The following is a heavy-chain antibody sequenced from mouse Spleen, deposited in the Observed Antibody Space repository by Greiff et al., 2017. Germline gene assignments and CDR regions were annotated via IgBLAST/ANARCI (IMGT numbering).Heavy chain of an antibody. Sequence: QVQLQQPGAELVKPGASVKLSCKASGYTFNSYLMHWVKPSPGQGLEWIGMIHPNSGSTNYTEKFQSTATLSVDKSYSTAYMQLSSLESEDYAVYYFARGRYYYGSSKDYWGQGTTLTGSS. CDR2: IHPNSGST. CDR1: GYTFNSYL. CDR3: ARGRYYYGSSKDY. J-gene: IGHJ2*01. V-gene: IGHV1-64*01. D-gene: IGHD1-1*01.